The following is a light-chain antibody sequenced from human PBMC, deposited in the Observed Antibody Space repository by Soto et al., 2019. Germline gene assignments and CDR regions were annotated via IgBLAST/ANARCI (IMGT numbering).Light chain of an antibody. Sequence: EIVLTQSPGTLSFSPGERAILSCRASQSLRSDFLAWYQQKPGQAPRLLIYSSSNRATGIPDRFSGSGSGTDFTLTISRLEPADFAVYYCQQYGRSPLTFGGGTKVEIK. CDR2: SSS. V-gene: IGKV3-20*01. CDR3: QQYGRSPLT. J-gene: IGKJ4*01. CDR1: QSLRSDF.